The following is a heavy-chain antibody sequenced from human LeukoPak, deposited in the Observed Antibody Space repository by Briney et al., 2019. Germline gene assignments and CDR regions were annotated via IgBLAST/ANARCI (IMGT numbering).Heavy chain of an antibody. CDR2: IYPGDSDT. V-gene: IGHV5-51*01. CDR1: GYSFTSYW. J-gene: IGHJ4*02. D-gene: IGHD3-10*01. Sequence: GESLKISXKGSGYSFTSYWIGWVRQMPGKGLEWMGIIYPGDSDTRYSPSFQGQVTISADKSISTAYLQWSSLKASDTAMYYCARPYGSGSYLYYFDYWGQGTLVTVSS. CDR3: ARPYGSGSYLYYFDY.